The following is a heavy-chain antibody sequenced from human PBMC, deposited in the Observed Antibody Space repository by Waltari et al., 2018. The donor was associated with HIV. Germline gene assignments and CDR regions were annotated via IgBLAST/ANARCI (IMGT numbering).Heavy chain of an antibody. D-gene: IGHD3-10*01. CDR3: ATEGISMVRGVYGMDV. CDR1: GYTLTELS. J-gene: IGHJ6*02. V-gene: IGHV1-24*01. Sequence: QVQLVQSGAEVKKHGASVEVSCKVSGYTLTELSMHWGRQAPGQGLEGMGGFDPEDGETNYAQKFQGRVTMTEDTSTDTAYMELSSLRSEDTAVYYCATEGISMVRGVYGMDVWGQGTTVTVSS. CDR2: FDPEDGET.